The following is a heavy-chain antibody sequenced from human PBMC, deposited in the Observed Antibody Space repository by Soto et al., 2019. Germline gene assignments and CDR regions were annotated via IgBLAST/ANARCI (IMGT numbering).Heavy chain of an antibody. CDR1: EFTFSIFA. CDR2: ITGSGDAT. Sequence: GGSLRLSCAASEFTFSIFAMSWVRQAPGKGLEWVSTITGSGDATYYTDSVKGRFTISRDNFRYTLNMQMNNLRAEDTALYYCAKAFNYDPGTKYLALDIWGQGTMVTVSS. V-gene: IGHV3-23*01. CDR3: AKAFNYDPGTKYLALDI. J-gene: IGHJ3*02. D-gene: IGHD3-10*01.